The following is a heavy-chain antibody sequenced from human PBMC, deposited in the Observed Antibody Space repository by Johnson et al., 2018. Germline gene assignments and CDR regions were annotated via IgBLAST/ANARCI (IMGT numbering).Heavy chain of an antibody. CDR1: GFTFSSYG. CDR2: ISYDGSNK. V-gene: IGHV3-30*18. CDR3: AKRWWVYIQH. Sequence: QVQLVQSGGGVVQPGRSLRLSCAASGFTFSSYGMHWVRQAPGKGLEWVAVISYDGSNKYYADSVKGRFTISRDNSKNTLYLQMNSLRAEDTAVYYCAKRWWVYIQHWGQGTLVTVSS. D-gene: IGHD2-15*01. J-gene: IGHJ1*01.